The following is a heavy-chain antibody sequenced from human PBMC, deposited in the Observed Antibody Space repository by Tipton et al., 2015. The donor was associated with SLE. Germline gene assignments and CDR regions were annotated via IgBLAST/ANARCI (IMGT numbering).Heavy chain of an antibody. V-gene: IGHV4-34*01. D-gene: IGHD3-10*01. CDR2: INYSGST. CDR3: ARRPFRRIGMVQGIVRWYFVL. Sequence: TLSLTCAVYSVSFSGYYWSWIRQPPGKGLEWIGEINYSGSTNYNPSLKSRVTISEDTSKNQFSLKLSSVTAADTAVYYCARRPFRRIGMVQGIVRWYFVLWSRGTLATVSS. CDR1: SVSFSGYY. J-gene: IGHJ2*01.